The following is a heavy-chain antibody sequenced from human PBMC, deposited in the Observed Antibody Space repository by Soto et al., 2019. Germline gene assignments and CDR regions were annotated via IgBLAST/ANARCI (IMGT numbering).Heavy chain of an antibody. CDR2: IIPIFGTA. V-gene: IGHV1-69*12. CDR1: GGTFSSYA. D-gene: IGHD4-17*01. Sequence: QVQLVQSGAEVKKPGSSVKVSCKASGGTFSSYAISWVRQAPGQGLEWMGGIIPIFGTANYAQKFQGRVXIXAAXSTSTAYMELSSLRSEDTAVYYCATAVRRRHAFDIWGQGTMVTVSS. J-gene: IGHJ3*02. CDR3: ATAVRRRHAFDI.